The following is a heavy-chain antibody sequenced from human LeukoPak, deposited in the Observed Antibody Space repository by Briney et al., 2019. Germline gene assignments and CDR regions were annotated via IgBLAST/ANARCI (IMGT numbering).Heavy chain of an antibody. D-gene: IGHD3-22*01. CDR2: IYYSGST. Sequence: PSETLSLTCTVSGGSISSYYWSWIRQPPGKGLEWIGYIYYSGSTNYNPSLKSRVTISVDTSKNQFSLKLSSVTAADTAVYYCARVGDDSSGYYGFSHGLGALDIWGQGTMVTVSS. CDR3: ARVGDDSSGYYGFSHGLGALDI. V-gene: IGHV4-59*01. CDR1: GGSISSYY. J-gene: IGHJ3*02.